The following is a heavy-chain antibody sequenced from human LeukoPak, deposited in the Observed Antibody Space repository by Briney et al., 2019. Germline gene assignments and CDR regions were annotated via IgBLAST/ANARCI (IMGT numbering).Heavy chain of an antibody. CDR3: ATQSIAAVGH. Sequence: NPSETLSLTCTVSGGSISSSSYYWGWIRQPPGKGLEWIGSIYYSGSTYYNPSLKSRVTISVDTSKNQFSLKLSSVTAADTAVYYCATQSIAAVGHWGQGTLVTVSS. D-gene: IGHD6-13*01. CDR2: IYYSGST. CDR1: GGSISSSSYY. V-gene: IGHV4-39*01. J-gene: IGHJ4*02.